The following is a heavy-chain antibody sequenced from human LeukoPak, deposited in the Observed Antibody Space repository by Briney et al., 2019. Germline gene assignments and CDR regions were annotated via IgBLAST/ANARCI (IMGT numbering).Heavy chain of an antibody. CDR1: GFSFPYG. J-gene: IGHJ4*02. D-gene: IGHD2-15*01. CDR3: AKIPRPIVLVVAAHFDY. Sequence: GGSLRLSCEASGFSFPYGMSWVRQAPGKGLEWVSGITNSGENTYYADSVKGRFTISRDNSKNTLYLQMNSLRAEDTAVYYCAKIPRPIVLVVAAHFDYWGQGTLVTVSS. CDR2: ITNSGENT. V-gene: IGHV3-23*01.